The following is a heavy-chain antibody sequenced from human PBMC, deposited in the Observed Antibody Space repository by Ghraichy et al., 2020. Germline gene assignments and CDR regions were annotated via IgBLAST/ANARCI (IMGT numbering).Heavy chain of an antibody. J-gene: IGHJ4*02. D-gene: IGHD3-22*01. CDR3: ARDYYYDSSAPAFDY. Sequence: GGSLRLSCAASGFTFSSYTMNWVRQAPGKGLEWVSSIRSSSSYIYYADSVKGRFTISRDNAKNSLYLQMNSLRAEDTAVYYCARDYYYDSSAPAFDYLGQLSPVTLSS. CDR2: IRSSSSYI. CDR1: GFTFSSYT. V-gene: IGHV3-21*01.